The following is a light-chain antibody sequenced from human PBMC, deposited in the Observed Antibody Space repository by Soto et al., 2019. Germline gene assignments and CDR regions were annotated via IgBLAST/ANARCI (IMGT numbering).Light chain of an antibody. Sequence: GRCITITKKKSSNDVGGYNYVSWYQQYPGKAPKLIIYHVSNPPSGVSDRFSGSKSGNSASLTISGLQAEDEADYYCSSYTTTSTYVFGTGTKVTVL. J-gene: IGLJ1*01. CDR3: SSYTTTSTYV. CDR2: HVS. CDR1: SNDVGGYNY. V-gene: IGLV2-14*04.